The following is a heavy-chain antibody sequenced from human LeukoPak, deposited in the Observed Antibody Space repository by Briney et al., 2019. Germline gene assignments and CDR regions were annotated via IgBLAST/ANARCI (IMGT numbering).Heavy chain of an antibody. CDR3: ARGYSDYYYFDS. D-gene: IGHD4-11*01. J-gene: IGHJ4*02. CDR1: GFTFSRYW. CDR2: STTDGSST. Sequence: GGSLRLSCAASGFTFSRYWTHWVRHAPGRGLVWVSRSTTDGSSTNYADSVKGRFTISRDNAKSTLYLQMNSLRAEDTAVYYCARGYSDYYYFDSWGQGTLVTVSS. V-gene: IGHV3-74*01.